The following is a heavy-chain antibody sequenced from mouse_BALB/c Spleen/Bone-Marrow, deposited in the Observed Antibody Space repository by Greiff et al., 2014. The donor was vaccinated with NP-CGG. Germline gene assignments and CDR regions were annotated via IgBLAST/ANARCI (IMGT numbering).Heavy chain of an antibody. CDR3: ARQGVDYFDY. Sequence: EVKLMESEPELVKPGASVKMSCKASGYTFTSYVMHWVKQKPGQGLEWIGYINPYNDGTKYNEKFKGKATLTSDKSSSTAYMELSSLTSEDSAVYYCARQGVDYFDYWGQGTTLTVSS. CDR2: INPYNDGT. CDR1: GYTFTSYV. J-gene: IGHJ2*01. V-gene: IGHV1-14*01.